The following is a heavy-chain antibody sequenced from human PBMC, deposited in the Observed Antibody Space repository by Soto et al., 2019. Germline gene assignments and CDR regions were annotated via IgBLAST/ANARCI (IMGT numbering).Heavy chain of an antibody. D-gene: IGHD3-10*01. J-gene: IGHJ4*02. CDR1: GYTFTSYY. CDR2: INPSGGST. V-gene: IGHV1-46*01. CDR3: ARDAGFYGSGSLPYFDY. Sequence: GASVKVSCKASGYTFTSYYMHWVRQAPGQGLEWMGIINPSGGSTSYAQKFQGRVTMTRDTSTSTVYMELSSLRSEDTAVYYCARDAGFYGSGSLPYFDYWGQGTLVTVSS.